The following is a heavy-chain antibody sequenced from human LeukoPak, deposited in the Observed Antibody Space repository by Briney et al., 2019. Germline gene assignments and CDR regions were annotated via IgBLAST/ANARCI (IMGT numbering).Heavy chain of an antibody. D-gene: IGHD3-22*01. Sequence: SETLSLTCTVSGGPISSSSYYWGWIRQPPGKGLEWIGSIYYSGSTYYNPSLKSRVTISVDTSKNQFSLKLSSVTAADTAVYYCARGGPLYDSSGYYEDYYYYYGMDVWGQGTTVTVSS. J-gene: IGHJ6*02. V-gene: IGHV4-39*01. CDR1: GGPISSSSYY. CDR2: IYYSGST. CDR3: ARGGPLYDSSGYYEDYYYYYGMDV.